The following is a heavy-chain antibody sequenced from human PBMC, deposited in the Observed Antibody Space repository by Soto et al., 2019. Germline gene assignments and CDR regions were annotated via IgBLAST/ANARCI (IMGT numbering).Heavy chain of an antibody. CDR1: GDSVSSGSKC. CDR3: ARSGGGSGWL. J-gene: IGHJ4*02. Sequence: QVQLQESGPGLVKPSETLSLTCTVSGDSVSSGSKCWSWIRQPPGKALEWIAYLCFSGSTNYNPSLKSRVTISRDTSKNQFSLRMTSVTAEDTAVYYCARSGGGSGWLGGQGTLVTVSS. CDR2: LCFSGST. D-gene: IGHD6-19*01. V-gene: IGHV4-61*01.